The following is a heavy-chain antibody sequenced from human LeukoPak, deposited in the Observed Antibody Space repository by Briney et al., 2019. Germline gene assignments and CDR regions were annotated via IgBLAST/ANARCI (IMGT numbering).Heavy chain of an antibody. Sequence: ASVKVSCKASGYTFTSYYMHWGRQAPGQGLEWMGIFNPSGGSTSYAQKFQGRVTMTRDTSTSTVYMELSSLRSEDTAVYYCARGWYYDSSGYPTSGYFQHWGRGTLVTVSS. D-gene: IGHD3-22*01. CDR1: GYTFTSYY. V-gene: IGHV1-46*01. CDR3: ARGWYYDSSGYPTSGYFQH. CDR2: FNPSGGST. J-gene: IGHJ1*01.